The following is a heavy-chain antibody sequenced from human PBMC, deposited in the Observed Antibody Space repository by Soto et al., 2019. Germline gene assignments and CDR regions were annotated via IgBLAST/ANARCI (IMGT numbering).Heavy chain of an antibody. Sequence: QVQLVESGGGVVQPGRSLRLSCAASGFTFSRYAMHWVRQAPGKGLEWVAVISYDGSNKYYADSVKGRFTISRDNSKNTLYLQMNSLRAEDTAVYYCARDPPYSGSWYENYFDYWGQGTLVTVSS. CDR3: ARDPPYSGSWYENYFDY. D-gene: IGHD6-13*01. V-gene: IGHV3-30-3*01. CDR1: GFTFSRYA. J-gene: IGHJ4*02. CDR2: ISYDGSNK.